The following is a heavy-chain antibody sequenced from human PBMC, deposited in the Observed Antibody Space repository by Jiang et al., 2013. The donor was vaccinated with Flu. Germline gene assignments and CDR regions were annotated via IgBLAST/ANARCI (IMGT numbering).Heavy chain of an antibody. CDR3: AKDQSSGWYGVERYFDY. V-gene: IGHV3-23*04. Sequence: VQLVESGGGLVQPGGSLRLSCAASGFTFSSYAMSWVRQAPGKGLEWVSAISGGGGSTYYADSVKGRFTISRDNSKNTLYLQMNSLRAEDTAVYYCAKDQSSGWYGVERYFDYWGQGTLVTVSS. D-gene: IGHD6-19*01. CDR2: ISGGGGST. CDR1: GFTFSSYA. J-gene: IGHJ4*02.